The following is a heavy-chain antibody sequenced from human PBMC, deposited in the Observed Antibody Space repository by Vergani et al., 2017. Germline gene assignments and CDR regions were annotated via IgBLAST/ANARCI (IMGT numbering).Heavy chain of an antibody. CDR2: IYYSGST. CDR3: ARDRHRDQTYCYYGMDV. CDR1: GGSISSGGYY. V-gene: IGHV4-31*03. Sequence: QVQLQESGPGLVKPSQTLSLTCTVSGGSISSGGYYWSWIRQPPGKGLEWIGYIYYSGSTYYNPSRKSRVTISVDTSKNQFSLKLSSVTAADTAVYYCARDRHRDQTYCYYGMDVWGQGTTVTVSS. D-gene: IGHD2-21*02. J-gene: IGHJ6*02.